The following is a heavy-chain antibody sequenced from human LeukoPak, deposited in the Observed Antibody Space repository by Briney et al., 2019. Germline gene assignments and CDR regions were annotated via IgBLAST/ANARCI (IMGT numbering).Heavy chain of an antibody. CDR3: ARDYDY. CDR2: VKKDASEK. CDR1: GFTFSNNW. Sequence: GGSLRLSCAASGFTFSNNWMTWVRQAPGKGLEWVASVKKDASEKYYVDSVKGRFTISRDNAKNSLYLQMNSLRVEDTAVYYCARDYDYWGQGTLVTVSS. J-gene: IGHJ4*02. V-gene: IGHV3-7*01.